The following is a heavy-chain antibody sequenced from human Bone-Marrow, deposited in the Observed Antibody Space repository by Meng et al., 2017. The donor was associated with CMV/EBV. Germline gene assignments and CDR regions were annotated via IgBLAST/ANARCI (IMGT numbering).Heavy chain of an antibody. CDR1: GFTFSSYW. J-gene: IGHJ4*02. V-gene: IGHV3-7*01. D-gene: IGHD3-16*01. CDR3: ARVSGEADGA. CDR2: IKQDGSEK. Sequence: GGSLRLSCAASGFTFSSYWMSWVRQAPGRGLEWVANIKQDGSEKHYVDSLKGRFTISRDNAMNSLYLQMNSLRVEDTAVYYCARVSGEADGAWGQGTLVTVSS.